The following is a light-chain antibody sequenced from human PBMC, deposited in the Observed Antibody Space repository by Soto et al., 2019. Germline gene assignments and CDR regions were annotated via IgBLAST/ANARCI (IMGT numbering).Light chain of an antibody. CDR2: GAS. V-gene: IGKV3-20*01. Sequence: SVVTLALSPRERATXSCRASQSVTNNYFAWYKQKPGQAPRLIIYGASRRATGITDRFSGSGSGTDFTLTISRLEPEDFAVYNCQEYGSLPYTFGDGTMVDVK. CDR1: QSVTNNY. J-gene: IGKJ2*01. CDR3: QEYGSLPYT.